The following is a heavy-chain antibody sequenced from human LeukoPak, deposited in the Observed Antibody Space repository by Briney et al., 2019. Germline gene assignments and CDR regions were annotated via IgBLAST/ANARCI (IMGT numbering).Heavy chain of an antibody. CDR2: INHSGST. CDR3: ARAPVPASWFDP. J-gene: IGHJ5*02. CDR1: GGSFSGNS. Sequence: PSETLSLTCAVYGGSFSGNSWSWIRQPPGKGLEWIGDINHSGSTNYNPSLKSRVTISVDTSKSQFSLKLSSVTAADTAVYYCARAPVPASWFDPWGQGTLVTVSS. V-gene: IGHV4-34*01.